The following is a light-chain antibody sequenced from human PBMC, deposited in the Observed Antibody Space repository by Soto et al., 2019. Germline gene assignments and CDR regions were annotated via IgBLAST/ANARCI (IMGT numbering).Light chain of an antibody. CDR2: GAS. CDR1: QSVSSAY. CDR3: QQYGGSPPIT. J-gene: IGKJ5*01. Sequence: EIVLTQSPGTLSLSPGERATLSCRASQSVSSAYLAWYQQKPGQAPRLLISGASSRATGIPDRFSGSGSGTDFTLNISRLEPEDFAVYFCQQYGGSPPITFGQGTRLDIK. V-gene: IGKV3-20*01.